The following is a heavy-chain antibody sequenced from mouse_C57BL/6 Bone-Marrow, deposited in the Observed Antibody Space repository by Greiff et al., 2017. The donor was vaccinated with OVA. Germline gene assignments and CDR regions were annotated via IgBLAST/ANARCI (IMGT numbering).Heavy chain of an antibody. CDR3: ARDYYGSSYYAMDY. V-gene: IGHV1-64*01. CDR2: IHPNSGST. J-gene: IGHJ4*01. D-gene: IGHD1-1*01. Sequence: QVQLKESGAELVKPGASVKLSCKASGYTFTSYWMHWVKQRPGQGLEWIGMIHPNSGSTNYNEKFKSKATLTVDKSSSTAYMQLSSLTSEDSAVYYCARDYYGSSYYAMDYWGQGTSVTVSS. CDR1: GYTFTSYW.